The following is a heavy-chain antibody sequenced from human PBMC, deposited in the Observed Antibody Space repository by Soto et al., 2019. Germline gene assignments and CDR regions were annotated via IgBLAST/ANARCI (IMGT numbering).Heavy chain of an antibody. CDR1: GGTFSSYA. Sequence: SSAKVSCKAAGGTFSSYASSWVRQAPGQGLEWMGGIIPIFGTANYAQKFQGRVTITADKSTSTAYMELSSLRSEDTAVYYCASELLGYSSSWYLDVIGGNYFDYWGQGTLVTVPS. V-gene: IGHV1-69*06. CDR3: ASELLGYSSSWYLDVIGGNYFDY. D-gene: IGHD6-13*01. CDR2: IIPIFGTA. J-gene: IGHJ4*02.